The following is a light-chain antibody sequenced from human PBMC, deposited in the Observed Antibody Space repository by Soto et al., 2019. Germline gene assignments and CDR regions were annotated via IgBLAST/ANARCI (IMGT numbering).Light chain of an antibody. CDR2: GAS. J-gene: IGKJ4*01. CDR3: QQYGSSPLT. CDR1: QSVSSSY. Sequence: EIVLTQSPGTLSLSPGERATLSCRASQSVSSSYLAWYQQKPGQAPRLLIYGASSRATAIPDRFSASGSGTDFTLTISRLEPEEFAVYYCQQYGSSPLTFGGGTKVEIK. V-gene: IGKV3-20*01.